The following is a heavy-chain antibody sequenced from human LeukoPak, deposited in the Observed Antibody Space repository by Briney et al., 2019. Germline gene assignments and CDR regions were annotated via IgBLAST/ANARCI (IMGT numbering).Heavy chain of an antibody. J-gene: IGHJ4*02. CDR2: VFYSGSN. CDR3: ARRNTPDASIDF. Sequence: SETLSLTCSVSGGSIIGHWWSWIRQPPGKGLEWIGDVFYSGSNNYNPSLKSRLTISLDTSKNQFSLNLRSVTATDTAMYYCARRNTPDASIDFWGQGTLVTASS. CDR1: GGSIIGHW. V-gene: IGHV4-59*08.